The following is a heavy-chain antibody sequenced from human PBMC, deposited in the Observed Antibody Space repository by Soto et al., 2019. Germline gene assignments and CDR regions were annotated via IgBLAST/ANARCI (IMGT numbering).Heavy chain of an antibody. V-gene: IGHV3-23*01. D-gene: IGHD5-18*01. CDR3: AKRAPDTYYFDY. J-gene: IGHJ4*02. Sequence: EVQLLESGGGLIQPGGSLRLSCAVSGFTFSNYAMRWVRQAPGKGLEWVSTISVGGSASYADSVRGRFTSSRENSKNTLYLQMDSLRAEDTSLYHCAKRAPDTYYFDYGGQGTLVTVS. CDR1: GFTFSNYA. CDR2: ISVGGSA.